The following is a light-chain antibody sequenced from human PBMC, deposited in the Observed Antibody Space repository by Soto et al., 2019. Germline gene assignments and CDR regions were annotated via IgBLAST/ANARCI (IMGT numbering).Light chain of an antibody. J-gene: IGKJ5*01. CDR2: GAS. CDR1: QSVSSNY. Sequence: EILMTQSPSTLSVSPGERVTLSCRASQSVSSNYLACYQQKPGQAPRLLIYGASSRATGIPDRFSGSGSGTDFTLTISRLEPEDFAVYYCQQYGSSLITFGQGTRLEIK. CDR3: QQYGSSLIT. V-gene: IGKV3-20*01.